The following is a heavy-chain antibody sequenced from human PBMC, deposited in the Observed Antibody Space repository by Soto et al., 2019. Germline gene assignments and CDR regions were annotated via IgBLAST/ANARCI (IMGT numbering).Heavy chain of an antibody. CDR3: ARGLVVVVAANYYYYGMDV. J-gene: IGHJ6*02. V-gene: IGHV1-69*13. Sequence: RASVKVSCKASGGTFSSYAISWVRQAPGQGLEWMGGIIPIFGTANYAQKFQGRVTITADESTSTAYMELSSLRSEDTAVYYCARGLVVVVAANYYYYGMDVWGQGTTVTVSS. CDR2: IIPIFGTA. D-gene: IGHD2-15*01. CDR1: GGTFSSYA.